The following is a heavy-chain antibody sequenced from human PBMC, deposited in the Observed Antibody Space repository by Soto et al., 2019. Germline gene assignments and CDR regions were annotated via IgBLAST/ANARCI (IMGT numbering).Heavy chain of an antibody. V-gene: IGHV4-30-2*01. CDR3: ARVKVGDLFRFNWFFDL. CDR1: GGSISSGNFS. CDR2: IFHTGST. D-gene: IGHD3-3*01. Sequence: LSLTCTVSGGSISSGNFSWTWIRQPPGKGLEWIAYIFHTGSTFYNSSLKPRVSISVDRSKNQFSLKLKSVTETDTAVYYCARVKVGDLFRFNWFFDLWGRGTLVTVSS. J-gene: IGHJ2*01.